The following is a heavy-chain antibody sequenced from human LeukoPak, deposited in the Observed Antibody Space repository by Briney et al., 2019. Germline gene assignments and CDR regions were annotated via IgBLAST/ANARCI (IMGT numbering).Heavy chain of an antibody. Sequence: SETPSLTCTVSSGSISSGDYYWTWIRQPPGKGLEWIGYIYYSGSTYYNPSLKSRVTISVDTSKNQFSLKLSSVTAADTAVYYCARTKYSSGWYVVRSGDPFDYWGQGTLVTVSS. CDR2: IYYSGST. V-gene: IGHV4-30-4*08. CDR1: SGSISSGDYY. D-gene: IGHD6-19*01. J-gene: IGHJ4*02. CDR3: ARTKYSSGWYVVRSGDPFDY.